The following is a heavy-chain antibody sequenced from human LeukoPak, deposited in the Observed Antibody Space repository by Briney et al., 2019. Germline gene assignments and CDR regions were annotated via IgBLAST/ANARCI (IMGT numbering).Heavy chain of an antibody. D-gene: IGHD3-3*01. CDR3: ARARITIFGVVIPYYFDY. J-gene: IGHJ4*02. CDR2: INHSGST. Sequence: NPSETLSLTCAVYGGSFSGYYWSWIRQPPGKGLEWIGEINHSGSTNYNPSLKSRVTISVDTSKNQFSLKLSSVTAADTAVYYCARARITIFGVVIPYYFDYWGQGTLVTVSS. V-gene: IGHV4-34*01. CDR1: GGSFSGYY.